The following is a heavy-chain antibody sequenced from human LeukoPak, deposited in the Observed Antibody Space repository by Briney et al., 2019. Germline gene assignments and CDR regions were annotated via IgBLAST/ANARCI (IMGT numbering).Heavy chain of an antibody. V-gene: IGHV3-23*01. J-gene: IGHJ5*02. CDR2: ISGSGGST. CDR3: AKDPGYCGGGSCSTPNNWFDP. D-gene: IGHD2-15*01. CDR1: GFTFSSYA. Sequence: PGGSLRLSCAASGFTFSSYAMSWVRQAPGKGLEWVSAISGSGGSTYYADSVKGRFTISRDNSKNTLYLQMNSLRAEDTAVYYCAKDPGYCGGGSCSTPNNWFDPWGQGTLVTVSS.